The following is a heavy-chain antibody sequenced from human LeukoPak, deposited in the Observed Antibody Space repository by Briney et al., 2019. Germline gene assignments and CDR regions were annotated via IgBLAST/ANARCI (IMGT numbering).Heavy chain of an antibody. CDR3: ARSSYGSGIHEVGSDY. J-gene: IGHJ4*02. CDR2: IIPILGIA. CDR1: GGTFSSYA. Sequence: SVKLSCKASGGTFSSYAISWVRHAPGQGLEWMGRIIPILGIANYAQKFQGRVTITADKSTSTAYMELSSLRSEDTAVYYCARSSYGSGIHEVGSDYWGQGTLVTVSS. V-gene: IGHV1-69*04. D-gene: IGHD3-10*01.